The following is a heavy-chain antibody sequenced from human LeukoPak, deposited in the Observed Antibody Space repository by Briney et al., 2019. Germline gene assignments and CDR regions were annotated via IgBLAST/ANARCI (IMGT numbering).Heavy chain of an antibody. Sequence: SETLSLTCTVSGGSISSYYWSWIRQPPGKGLEWIGYIYYSGSTNYNPSLKSRVTISVDTSKNQFSLKLSSVTAADTAVYYCARDLNSESLNWFDPWGQGTLVTVSS. J-gene: IGHJ5*02. D-gene: IGHD1-26*01. CDR3: ARDLNSESLNWFDP. CDR2: IYYSGST. V-gene: IGHV4-59*01. CDR1: GGSISSYY.